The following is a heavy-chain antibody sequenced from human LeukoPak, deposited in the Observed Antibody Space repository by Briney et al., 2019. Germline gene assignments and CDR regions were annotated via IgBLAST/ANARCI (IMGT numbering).Heavy chain of an antibody. V-gene: IGHV3-74*01. D-gene: IGHD5-12*01. CDR2: INSDGSST. J-gene: IGHJ4*02. Sequence: GGSLRLSCAASGFSFSSYWMHWVRQAPGKGLVWVSRINSDGSSTIYADSVKGRFTISRDNAKNTLYLQMNRLRAEDTALYYCTRGYVGIDYWGQGTLVTVSS. CDR3: TRGYVGIDY. CDR1: GFSFSSYW.